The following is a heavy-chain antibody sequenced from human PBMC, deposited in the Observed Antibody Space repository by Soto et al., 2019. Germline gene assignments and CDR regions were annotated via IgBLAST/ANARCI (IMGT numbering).Heavy chain of an antibody. CDR1: GGSVSGDY. CDR2: TYHSGTT. J-gene: IGHJ6*02. CDR3: ARAPYYYGMDV. V-gene: IGHV4-59*02. Sequence: SETLSLTCSVSGGSVSGDYWSWVRQPPGKGLEWIGFTYHSGTTNYNPSLKSRVTISVDTSKNQFSLKLSSVTAADTAVYYCARAPYYYGMDVWGQGTTVTVSS.